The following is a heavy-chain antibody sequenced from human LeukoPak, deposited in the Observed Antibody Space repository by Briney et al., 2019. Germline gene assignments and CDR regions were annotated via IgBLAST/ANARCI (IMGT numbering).Heavy chain of an antibody. CDR2: INHSGST. CDR1: GESFSGYY. CDR3: ARGLNYVVY. D-gene: IGHD3-10*02. Sequence: SATLSLTWAVYGESFSGYYWSWIREPPWKGLEWIGEINHSGSTNYNPSVKSRVTISVDASKNQFSLKLSSVTAADTAVYYCARGLNYVVYWGQGTLVTVSS. J-gene: IGHJ4*02. V-gene: IGHV4-34*01.